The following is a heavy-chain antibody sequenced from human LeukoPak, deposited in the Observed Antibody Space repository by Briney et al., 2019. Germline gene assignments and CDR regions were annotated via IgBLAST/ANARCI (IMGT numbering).Heavy chain of an antibody. Sequence: SETLSLTCTVSGYSISSGYYWGWIRQPPGKGLEWIGSIYHSGSTYYNPSLKSRVTISVDTSKNQLSLKLSSVTAADTAVYYCARVAVATISVDYWGQGTLVTVSS. V-gene: IGHV4-38-2*02. CDR2: IYHSGST. CDR3: ARVAVATISVDY. CDR1: GYSISSGYY. D-gene: IGHD5-12*01. J-gene: IGHJ4*02.